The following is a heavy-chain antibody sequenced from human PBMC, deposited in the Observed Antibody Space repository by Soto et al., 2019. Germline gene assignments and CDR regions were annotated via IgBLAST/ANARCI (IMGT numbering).Heavy chain of an antibody. Sequence: QLQLQESGPGLVKPSETLSLTCTVSGGSIRSSGSYWGWILQPPGKGLEWIGPISYSGSTYYNPSLKSRVTVSGDTSNTQFSRKLSSVPAADTAVYYCARRSARYGARIYNYYGMDVLGRGTTVTVSS. V-gene: IGHV4-39*01. CDR3: ARRSARYGARIYNYYGMDV. D-gene: IGHD3-10*01. CDR1: GGSIRSSGSY. J-gene: IGHJ6*02. CDR2: ISYSGST.